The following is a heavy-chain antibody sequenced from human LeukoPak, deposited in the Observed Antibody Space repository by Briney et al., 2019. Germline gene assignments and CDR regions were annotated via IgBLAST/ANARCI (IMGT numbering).Heavy chain of an antibody. CDR1: GGSISGYY. CDR3: ARDESITWDPPFDY. CDR2: MTTTGST. Sequence: SETLPLTCTVSGGSISGYYWSWIRQPAGKGLEWIGRMTTTGSTHYNPSLRSRISMSLDTSTNQFSLRLKSVTAADTAVYYCARDESITWDPPFDYWGQGTLVTVSS. J-gene: IGHJ4*02. D-gene: IGHD6-6*01. V-gene: IGHV4-4*07.